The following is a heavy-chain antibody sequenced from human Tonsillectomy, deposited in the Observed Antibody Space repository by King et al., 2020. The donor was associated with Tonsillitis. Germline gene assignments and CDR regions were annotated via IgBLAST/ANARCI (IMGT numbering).Heavy chain of an antibody. D-gene: IGHD3-10*01. CDR2: IYSGSGGST. CDR3: ARDRFGSGTI. J-gene: IGHJ3*02. CDR1: GLAATSNY. V-gene: IGHV3-66*01. Sequence: VQLVESGGGLVQPGGSLRLSCAASGLAATSNYMSWVRRVPGKGLDWVSVIYSGSGGSTYYADSVKGRFTISRDDSKNMLYLQMNSLRADDTAIYYCARDRFGSGTIWGQGTMVTVSS.